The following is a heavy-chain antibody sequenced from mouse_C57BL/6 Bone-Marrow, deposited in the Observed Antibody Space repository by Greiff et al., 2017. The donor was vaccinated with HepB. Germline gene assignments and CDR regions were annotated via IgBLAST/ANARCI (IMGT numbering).Heavy chain of an antibody. Sequence: VQLQESGTELVKPGASVKLSCKASGYTFTSYWMHWVKQRPGQGLEWIGNINPSNGGTNYNEKFKSKATLTVDKSSSTAYMQLSSLTSEDSAVYYCARSSPYGNYRYFDVWGTGTTVTVSS. CDR2: INPSNGGT. V-gene: IGHV1-53*01. D-gene: IGHD2-1*01. CDR1: GYTFTSYW. CDR3: ARSSPYGNYRYFDV. J-gene: IGHJ1*03.